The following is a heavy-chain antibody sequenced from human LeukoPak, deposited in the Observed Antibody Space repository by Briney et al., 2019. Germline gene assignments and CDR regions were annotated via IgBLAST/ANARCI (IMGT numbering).Heavy chain of an antibody. CDR3: ARTYEREPDY. CDR1: GFTFSSYH. Sequence: GGSLRLSCAASGFTFSSYHMNWVRQAPGKGLEWVSYISIISSTIYYADSVKGRFTTSRDDAKNSVYLQMNSLRAEDTAVYYCARTYEREPDYWGQGTLVTVSS. V-gene: IGHV3-48*01. CDR2: ISIISSTI. J-gene: IGHJ4*02. D-gene: IGHD1-14*01.